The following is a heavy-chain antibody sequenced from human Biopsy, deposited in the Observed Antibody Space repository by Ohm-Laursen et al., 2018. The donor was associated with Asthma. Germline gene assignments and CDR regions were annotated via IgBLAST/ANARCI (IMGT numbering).Heavy chain of an antibody. CDR2: ISSSGSTT. Sequence: SLRPSCTASGFTFSSFAMSWVRQAPGKGLEWVSSISSSGSTTYPAESVKGRFTISRDNAQKSLFLQMGSLRAEDTAIYYCARVFESSEWGPFYHFGLDVWGQGTTVAVSS. CDR1: GFTFSSFA. J-gene: IGHJ6*02. D-gene: IGHD6-25*01. CDR3: ARVFESSEWGPFYHFGLDV. V-gene: IGHV3-11*01.